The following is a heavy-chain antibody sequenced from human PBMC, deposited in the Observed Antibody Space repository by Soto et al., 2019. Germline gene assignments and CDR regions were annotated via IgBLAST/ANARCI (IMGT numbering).Heavy chain of an antibody. CDR1: GFTFSSYD. J-gene: IGHJ6*02. Sequence: VHLVESGGGLVQPGGSLRLSCAVSGFTFSSYDRHWVRQRTGKGLEWVSVIGTDGNTYYTASVKGRFTISGDNSKNTLNLQMDSLRHEDTAVYYCARDRDPYDYFAMDVWGQGTTVTVSS. D-gene: IGHD3-9*01. CDR2: IGTDGNT. CDR3: ARDRDPYDYFAMDV. V-gene: IGHV3-13*01.